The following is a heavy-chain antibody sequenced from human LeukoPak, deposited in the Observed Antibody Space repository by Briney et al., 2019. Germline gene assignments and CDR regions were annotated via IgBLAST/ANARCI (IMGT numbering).Heavy chain of an antibody. CDR3: ARGTAAEWFDP. Sequence: PSETLSLTCTVSGGSISSYYWSWIRQPPGKGLEWIGYIYYSGSTNYSPSLKSRVTISVDTSKNQFSLKLSSVTAADTAVYYCARGTAAEWFDPWGQGTLVTVSS. CDR2: IYYSGST. CDR1: GGSISSYY. D-gene: IGHD6-13*01. J-gene: IGHJ5*02. V-gene: IGHV4-59*01.